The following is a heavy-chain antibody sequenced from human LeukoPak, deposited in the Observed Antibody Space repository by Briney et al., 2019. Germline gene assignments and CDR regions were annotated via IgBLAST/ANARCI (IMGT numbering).Heavy chain of an antibody. D-gene: IGHD3-10*01. Sequence: SETLSLTCTVSGGSISSYYWSWIRQPPGKGLEWIGDIYYSGSTNYNPSLKSRVTISVDTSKNQFSLKLSSVTAADTAVYYCARHIVRGVHAFDIWGQGTMVTVSS. V-gene: IGHV4-59*01. J-gene: IGHJ3*02. CDR3: ARHIVRGVHAFDI. CDR1: GGSISSYY. CDR2: IYYSGST.